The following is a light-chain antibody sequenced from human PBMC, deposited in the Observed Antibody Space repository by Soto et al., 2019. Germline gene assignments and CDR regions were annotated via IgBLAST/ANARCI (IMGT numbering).Light chain of an antibody. CDR2: DAS. Sequence: EILLTQSPATLSLSPGERATLSCRASQSVSSYLAWYQQKPGQSPRLLIYDASHRATGVPARFSGSGSGTDFTLTISSLEPEDFAVYYCQQRSVWPITFGQGTRLEIK. V-gene: IGKV3-11*01. CDR1: QSVSSY. J-gene: IGKJ5*01. CDR3: QQRSVWPIT.